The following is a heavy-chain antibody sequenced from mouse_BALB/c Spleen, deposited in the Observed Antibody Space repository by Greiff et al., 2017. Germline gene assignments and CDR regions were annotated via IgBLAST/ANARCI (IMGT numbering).Heavy chain of an antibody. Sequence: EAKLMESGGGLVKPGGSLKLSCAASGFTFSSFGMHWVRQAPEKGLEWVAYISSGSSTIYYADTVKGRFTISRDNPKNTLFLQMTSLRSEDTAMYYCARGPYWGQGTLVTVSA. J-gene: IGHJ3*01. CDR1: GFTFSSFG. V-gene: IGHV5-17*02. CDR3: ARGPY. CDR2: ISSGSSTI.